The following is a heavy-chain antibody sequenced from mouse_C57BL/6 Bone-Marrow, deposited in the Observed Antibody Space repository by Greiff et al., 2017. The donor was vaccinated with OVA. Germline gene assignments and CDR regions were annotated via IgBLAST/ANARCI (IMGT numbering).Heavy chain of an antibody. J-gene: IGHJ2*01. CDR1: GYTFTSYW. D-gene: IGHD2-12*01. V-gene: IGHV1-69*01. Sequence: QVQLQQPGAELVMPGASVKLSCKASGYTFTSYWMHWVKQRPGQGLEWIGEIDPSDSYTNYNQKFKGKSTLTVDKSSSTAYMQLSSLTSEDSAVYYCATYDVEYYFDYGGQGTTLTVPS. CDR2: IDPSDSYT. CDR3: ATYDVEYYFDY.